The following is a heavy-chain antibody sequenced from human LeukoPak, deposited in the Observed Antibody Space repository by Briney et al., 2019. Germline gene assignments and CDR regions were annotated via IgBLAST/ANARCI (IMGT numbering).Heavy chain of an antibody. J-gene: IGHJ4*02. D-gene: IGHD1-26*01. CDR1: GYSISSGYY. V-gene: IGHV4-38-2*02. CDR2: IYHSGST. CDR3: ARLAWGVGPRRAFWDY. Sequence: SETLSLTCTVSGYSISSGYYWGWIRQPPGKGLEWIGSIYHSGSTYYNPSLKSRVNISVDTSKNQFSLKLSSVTAADTSVYYCARLAWGVGPRRAFWDYWGQGTLVTVSS.